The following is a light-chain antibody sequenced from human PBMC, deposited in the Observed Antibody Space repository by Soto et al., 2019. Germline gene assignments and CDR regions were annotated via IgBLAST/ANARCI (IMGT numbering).Light chain of an antibody. Sequence: EVVLTQSPGTLSLSPGERATLSCRASQSVSNNYFAWYQQKPGQAPRLLIFGSSDRATGIPDRFSGSGSGTDVTLTISTLEPEDFGVYYWQQYGSSPPYTFGQGTKLEIK. CDR1: QSVSNNY. V-gene: IGKV3-20*01. CDR3: QQYGSSPPYT. CDR2: GSS. J-gene: IGKJ2*01.